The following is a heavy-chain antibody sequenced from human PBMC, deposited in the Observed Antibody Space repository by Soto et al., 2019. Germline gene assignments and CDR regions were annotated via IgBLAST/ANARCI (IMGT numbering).Heavy chain of an antibody. Sequence: GGSLRLSCAASGFTVSSNYMSWVRQSPGKGLEWVSVIYSCGSTYYVDSVKGRFTISRDNSKNTLYLQMNSLRAEDTAVYYCAREAIDYYESSRYFDYWGQGTLVTVSS. CDR3: AREAIDYYESSRYFDY. J-gene: IGHJ4*02. V-gene: IGHV3-66*03. D-gene: IGHD3-22*01. CDR1: GFTVSSNY. CDR2: IYSCGST.